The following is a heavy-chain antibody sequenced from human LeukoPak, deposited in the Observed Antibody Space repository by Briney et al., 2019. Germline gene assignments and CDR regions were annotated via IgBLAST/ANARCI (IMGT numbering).Heavy chain of an antibody. Sequence: GGSLRLSCAASGFTFSTYTINWVRQAPGKGLEWVSSISSSSNNINYADSVKGRFTISRDNAMNSEHLQMNSLRVEDTAVYYCARGYQRPDYWGQGTLITVSS. CDR2: ISSSSNNI. J-gene: IGHJ4*02. CDR1: GFTFSTYT. D-gene: IGHD2-2*01. CDR3: ARGYQRPDY. V-gene: IGHV3-21*01.